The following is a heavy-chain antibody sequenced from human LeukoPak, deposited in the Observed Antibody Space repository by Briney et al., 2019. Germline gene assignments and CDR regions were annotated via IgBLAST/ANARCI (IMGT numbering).Heavy chain of an antibody. V-gene: IGHV4-59*08. J-gene: IGHJ4*02. CDR3: ARRGSVGATTFIDY. CDR2: IYYSGST. Sequence: SETLSLTCTVSGGSISSYYWSWIRQPPGKGLEWIGYIYYSGSTNYNPSLKSRVTISVDTSKNQFSLKLSSVTAADTAVYYCARRGSVGATTFIDYWGQGTLVTVSS. CDR1: GGSISSYY. D-gene: IGHD1-26*01.